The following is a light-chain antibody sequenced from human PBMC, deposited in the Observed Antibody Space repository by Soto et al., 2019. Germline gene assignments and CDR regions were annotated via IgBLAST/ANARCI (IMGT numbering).Light chain of an antibody. V-gene: IGLV2-14*01. J-gene: IGLJ2*01. CDR1: SSDVGGYNY. CDR3: SSYTSSSTRV. CDR2: DVS. Sequence: QSALTQPASVSGSPGQSITISCPGTSSDVGGYNYVSWYQQHPGKAPKLMIYDVSNRPSGVSNRFSGYKSGNTASLTISRLQAEDEADYYCSSYTSSSTRVFGGGTKLTVL.